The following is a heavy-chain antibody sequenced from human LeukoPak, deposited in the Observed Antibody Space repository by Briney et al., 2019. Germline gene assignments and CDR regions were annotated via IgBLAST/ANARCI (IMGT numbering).Heavy chain of an antibody. CDR2: IYHSGGT. CDR3: ARAPRSDYFDY. J-gene: IGHJ4*02. V-gene: IGHV4-38-2*02. Sequence: SETLSLTCTVSGYSISSGYYWGWIRQPPGKGLEWIGSIYHSGGTYYNPSLKSRVTISVDTSKNQFSLKLSSVTAADTAVYYCARAPRSDYFDYWGQGTLVTVSS. CDR1: GYSISSGYY.